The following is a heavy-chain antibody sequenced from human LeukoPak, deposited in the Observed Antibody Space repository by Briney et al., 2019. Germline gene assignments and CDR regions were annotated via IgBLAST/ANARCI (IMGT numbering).Heavy chain of an antibody. J-gene: IGHJ4*02. Sequence: PGGSLRLSCAASGFTVTRYGMHGVRQAPGKGREGVAFIRYDGSDKYFADSVTGRFTISRDDSKNIMFLLMNSLRAEDTAVYYCGKDLFGDYFWANYRAIDYWGQGTLVTVSS. D-gene: IGHD3-16*02. CDR1: GFTVTRYG. V-gene: IGHV3-30*02. CDR3: GKDLFGDYFWANYRAIDY. CDR2: IRYDGSDK.